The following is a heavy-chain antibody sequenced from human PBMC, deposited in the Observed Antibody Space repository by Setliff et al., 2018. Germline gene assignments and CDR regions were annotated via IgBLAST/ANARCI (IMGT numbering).Heavy chain of an antibody. CDR1: GGSISSHY. CDR3: ARETIAARGDFDY. D-gene: IGHD6-6*01. J-gene: IGHJ4*02. Sequence: TLSLTCTVSGGSISSHYWSWIRQPPGKGLEWIGNIYYSGSTNYNPSLKSRVTISVDTSKKQFSLKLSSVTAADTAVYYCARETIAARGDFDYWGQGTLVTVSS. CDR2: IYYSGST. V-gene: IGHV4-59*11.